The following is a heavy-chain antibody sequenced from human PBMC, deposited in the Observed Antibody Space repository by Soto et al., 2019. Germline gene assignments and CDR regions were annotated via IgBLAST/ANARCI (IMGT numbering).Heavy chain of an antibody. J-gene: IGHJ6*02. CDR3: ARVVVVIPPGYYYAMDV. Sequence: PGRSLRLPWAASGFTFSSFHMNWVRQAQGRGLEWVAYITSSSDTIYYSDSVKGRFTISRDNGKNSLFLQMNSLRDEDTAVYYCARVVVVIPPGYYYAMDVWGQGTTVTVSS. CDR2: ITSSSDTI. D-gene: IGHD3-22*01. V-gene: IGHV3-48*02. CDR1: GFTFSSFH.